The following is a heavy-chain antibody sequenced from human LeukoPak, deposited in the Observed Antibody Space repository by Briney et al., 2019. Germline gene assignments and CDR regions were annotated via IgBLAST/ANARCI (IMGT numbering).Heavy chain of an antibody. D-gene: IGHD3-22*01. J-gene: IGHJ6*02. Sequence: ASVKVTCKASGYTFTSYYMHWVRQTPGQGLEWMGIINPSGGSTSYAQKFQGRVTMTRDTSTSTVYMELSSLRSEDTAVYYCARARYYHDSSAYYPPYDGMDVWGQGTTVTVSS. CDR1: GYTFTSYY. V-gene: IGHV1-46*01. CDR2: INPSGGST. CDR3: ARARYYHDSSAYYPPYDGMDV.